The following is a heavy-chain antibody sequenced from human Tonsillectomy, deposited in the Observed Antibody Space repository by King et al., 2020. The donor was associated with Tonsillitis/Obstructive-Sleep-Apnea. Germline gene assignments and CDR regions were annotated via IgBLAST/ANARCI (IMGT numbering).Heavy chain of an antibody. V-gene: IGHV4-59*01. CDR1: VGSISSYY. J-gene: IGHJ6*03. CDR2: FYYSGGT. D-gene: IGHD6-13*01. Sequence: QLQESGPGLVKPSETLSLTCTVSVGSISSYYWSWIRQPPGKGLEGIGFFYYSGGTNYNPSLKIRVTISVDTSKNQFSLKLSSVTAADTAVYYCARDNGAAAGVLGYYYMDVWGKGTTVTVSS. CDR3: ARDNGAAAGVLGYYYMDV.